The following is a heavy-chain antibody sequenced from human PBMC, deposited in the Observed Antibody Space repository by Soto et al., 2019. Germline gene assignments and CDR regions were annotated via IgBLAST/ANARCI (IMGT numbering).Heavy chain of an antibody. CDR2: INPNSGGT. V-gene: IGHV1-2*02. J-gene: IGHJ6*02. D-gene: IGHD5-12*01. CDR3: ARDAERGYSGYDDPPYYYYGMDV. CDR1: GYTFTGYY. Sequence: QVQLVQSGAEVKKPGASVKVSCKASGYTFTGYYMHWVRQAPGQGLEWMGWINPNSGGTNYAQKFQGRVTMTRDTSISTAYMELSRLRSDDTAVYYCARDAERGYSGYDDPPYYYYGMDVWGQGTTVTVSS.